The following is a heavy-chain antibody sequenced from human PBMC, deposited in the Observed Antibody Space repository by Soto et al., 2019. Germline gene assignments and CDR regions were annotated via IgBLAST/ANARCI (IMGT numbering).Heavy chain of an antibody. D-gene: IGHD2-2*01. V-gene: IGHV3-53*02. CDR3: ARDRRDCSSTSCYGEGDAFDI. CDR1: GFTVSSNY. J-gene: IGHJ3*02. Sequence: VQLVETGGGLIQPGGSLRLSCAASGFTVSSNYMSWVRQAPGKGLEWVSVIYSGGSTYYADSVKGRFTISRDNSKNTLYLQMNSLRAEDTAVYYCARDRRDCSSTSCYGEGDAFDIWGQGTMVTVSS. CDR2: IYSGGST.